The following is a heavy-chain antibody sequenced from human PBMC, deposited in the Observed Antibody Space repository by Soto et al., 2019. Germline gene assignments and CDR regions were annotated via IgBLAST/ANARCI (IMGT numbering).Heavy chain of an antibody. CDR3: AHENSEYYDILTGYGLKDGWFDP. J-gene: IGHJ5*02. D-gene: IGHD3-9*01. Sequence: SGPTLVNPTQTLTLTCIFSGFSLSTSGVGVGWIRQPPGKALEWLALIYWDDDKRYSPSLKSRLTITKDTSKNQVVLTMTNMDPVDTATYYCAHENSEYYDILTGYGLKDGWFDPWGQGTLVTVSS. CDR1: GFSLSTSGVG. V-gene: IGHV2-5*02. CDR2: IYWDDDK.